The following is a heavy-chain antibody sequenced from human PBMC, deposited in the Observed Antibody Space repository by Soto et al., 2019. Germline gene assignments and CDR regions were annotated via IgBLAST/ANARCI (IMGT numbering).Heavy chain of an antibody. J-gene: IGHJ4*02. Sequence: EVQLLESGGGLAQSGESLRLSCVASGFTFNAHAMYWIRQAPGKGLEWVSTTSASGSSIDYADSVKGRFTISRDNSQNPLFPQMNRLGAGDPAGFFRGIATGGWYWGQGALVTVSS. V-gene: IGHV3-23*01. CDR3: GIATGGWY. D-gene: IGHD2-21*01. CDR2: TSASGSSI. CDR1: GFTFNAHA.